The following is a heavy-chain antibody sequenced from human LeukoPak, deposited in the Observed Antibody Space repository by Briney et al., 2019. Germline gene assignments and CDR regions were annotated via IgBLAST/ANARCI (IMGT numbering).Heavy chain of an antibody. V-gene: IGHV3-21*01. CDR2: ISSSSSYI. CDR1: GFTFSSYS. J-gene: IGHJ5*02. D-gene: IGHD3-10*01. Sequence: PGGSLRLSCAASGFTFSSYSMNWVRQAPGKGLEWVSSISSSSSYIYYADSVKGRFTISRDNAKKALYLQMNSLRAEDAAVYYCARGVGGFENWFDPWGQGTLVSVSS. CDR3: ARGVGGFENWFDP.